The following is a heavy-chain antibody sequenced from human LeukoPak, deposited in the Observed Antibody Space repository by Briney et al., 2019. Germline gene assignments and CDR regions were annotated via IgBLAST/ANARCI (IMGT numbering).Heavy chain of an antibody. CDR1: GFTFSSYE. CDR2: ISSSGKTI. D-gene: IGHD3-22*01. J-gene: IGHJ6*03. Sequence: GGSLRLSCAASGFTFSSYEMNWVRQAPGKGLGWVSYISSSGKTISYADSVKGRFTISRDNAKNSLYLHMNSLRGEDTAVYFCARGGSGSYHYYMDVWGKGTTVTVSS. CDR3: ARGGSGSYHYYMDV. V-gene: IGHV3-48*03.